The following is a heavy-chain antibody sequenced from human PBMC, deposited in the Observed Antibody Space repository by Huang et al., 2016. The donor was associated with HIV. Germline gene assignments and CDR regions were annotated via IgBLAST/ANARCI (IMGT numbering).Heavy chain of an antibody. CDR3: ARARGSYYTNPFDY. Sequence: QVQLVQSGAEVKKPGSSVKVSCKASGGTFNNYAISWVRQAPGQGIEWMGGISPIFGTTNYAQRFQGRVMITADESTRTAYMELASLRSEDTAIYYCARARGSYYTNPFDYWGQGTLVTVSS. CDR2: ISPIFGTT. CDR1: GGTFNNYA. J-gene: IGHJ4*02. D-gene: IGHD1-26*01. V-gene: IGHV1-69*01.